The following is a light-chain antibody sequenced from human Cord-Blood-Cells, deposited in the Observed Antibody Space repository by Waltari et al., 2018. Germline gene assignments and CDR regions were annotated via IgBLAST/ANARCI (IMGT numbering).Light chain of an antibody. CDR3: QQYNNWPPFT. CDR1: QSVSSN. Sequence: ELVMTQSPATLSVSPGERATHSCRGSQSVSSNLAWYQQKPGQAPRLLIDGASTRATGIPARFSGSGSGTEFTLTISSLQSEDFAVYYCQQYNNWPPFTFGPGTKVDIK. CDR2: GAS. J-gene: IGKJ3*01. V-gene: IGKV3D-15*01.